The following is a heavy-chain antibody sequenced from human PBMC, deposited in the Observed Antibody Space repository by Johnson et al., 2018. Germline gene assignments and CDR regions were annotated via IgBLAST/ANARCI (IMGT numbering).Heavy chain of an antibody. CDR2: INPNTGSP. Sequence: QVQLVQSGSELKKPGASVKVSCKASGYTFTNYPRNWVRQAPGQGLECMGWINPNTGSPTYAQGFTGRLVFSLDTSVSTASLQLCSLNAEDTAGDYCARDRVAVAGTDYYYGMDVWGQGTTVTVSS. CDR1: GYTFTNYP. J-gene: IGHJ6*02. V-gene: IGHV7-4-1*01. CDR3: ARDRVAVAGTDYYYGMDV. D-gene: IGHD6-19*01.